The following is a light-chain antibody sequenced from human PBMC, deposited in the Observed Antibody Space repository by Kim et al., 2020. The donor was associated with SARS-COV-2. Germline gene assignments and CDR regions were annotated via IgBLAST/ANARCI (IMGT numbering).Light chain of an antibody. Sequence: VSPGERVSLSCRASEDIGHDLAWYQQKPGQAPRLLIYGFSTRATGIPDRFSGSGSGTDFTLTISSLQSEDFALYSCQHYNSWPLTFGGGTKVDIK. CDR3: QHYNSWPLT. CDR1: EDIGHD. V-gene: IGKV3D-15*01. J-gene: IGKJ4*01. CDR2: GFS.